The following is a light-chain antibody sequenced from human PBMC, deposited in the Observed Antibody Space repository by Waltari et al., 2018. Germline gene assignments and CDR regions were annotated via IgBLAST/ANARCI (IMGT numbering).Light chain of an antibody. CDR1: KLGDKY. CDR3: QAWDSSTAVV. V-gene: IGLV3-1*01. Sequence: SYELTQPPSVSVSPGQTASITCSGDKLGDKYVCWYQQKPCQSPVLVIYQDSKRPSGSPDLFSGSNSWNTATLTISGTQAMDEADYDCQAWDSSTAVVFGGGTKLTVL. J-gene: IGLJ2*01. CDR2: QDS.